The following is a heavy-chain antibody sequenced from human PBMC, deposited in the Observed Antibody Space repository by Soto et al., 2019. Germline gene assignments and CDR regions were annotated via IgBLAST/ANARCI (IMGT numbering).Heavy chain of an antibody. CDR2: ISNSGSTI. Sequence: GGSLRLSCAASGFTFSSYEMNWVRQAPGKGLEGGLYISNSGSTIYYAESVKGRFTISRDNAKNSLYLQMNSLRAEDTAVYYCARDNGSGWYPNWFDPWGQGTLVTVSS. V-gene: IGHV3-48*03. D-gene: IGHD6-19*01. CDR1: GFTFSSYE. CDR3: ARDNGSGWYPNWFDP. J-gene: IGHJ5*02.